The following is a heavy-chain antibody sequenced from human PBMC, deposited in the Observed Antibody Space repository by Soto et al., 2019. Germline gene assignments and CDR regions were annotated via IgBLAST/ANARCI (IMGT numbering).Heavy chain of an antibody. J-gene: IGHJ5*01. CDR3: AGLIGNSWLDS. CDR1: GYTFTSYG. CDR2: ISAYNGNK. D-gene: IGHD3-16*01. Sequence: VASVKVSCKASGYTFTSYGISWVRQAPGQGLEWMGWISAYNGNKKYAQKLQGRVTMTTDTSNNQVSLQLNSVTPDDTAVYYCAGLIGNSWLDSWGQGTLVTVSS. V-gene: IGHV1-18*01.